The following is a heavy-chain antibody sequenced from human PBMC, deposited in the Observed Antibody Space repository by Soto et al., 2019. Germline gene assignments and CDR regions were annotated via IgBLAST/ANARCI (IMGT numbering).Heavy chain of an antibody. D-gene: IGHD6-19*01. CDR3: ARDVMSVAGSADY. CDR2: ISSDGGT. J-gene: IGHJ4*02. V-gene: IGHV3-23*01. Sequence: EVQLLESGGGLVQPGGSLRLSCAASGFTFSSYAMSWVRQAPGKGLEWVSTISSDGGTYYTDSVKGRFAISRDNSKNTRYRQMNSLTDEDTAVYYCARDVMSVAGSADYWGQGTLVTVSS. CDR1: GFTFSSYA.